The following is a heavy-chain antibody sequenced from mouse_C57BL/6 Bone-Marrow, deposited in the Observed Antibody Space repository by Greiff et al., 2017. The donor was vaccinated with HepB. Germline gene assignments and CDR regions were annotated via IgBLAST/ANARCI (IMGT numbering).Heavy chain of an antibody. V-gene: IGHV14-3*01. CDR3: ASYYGRSYPAGD. CDR1: GFNINNTY. CDR2: IDPANGNT. J-gene: IGHJ2*01. D-gene: IGHD1-1*01. Sequence: VQLQQSVAELVRPGASVKLSCTASGFNINNTYMHWVKQRPEQGLEWIGRIDPANGNTKYAPKFQGKATITADTSSHTAYLQLSSLTSEDTAIYYCASYYGRSYPAGDWGEGTTLTVSS.